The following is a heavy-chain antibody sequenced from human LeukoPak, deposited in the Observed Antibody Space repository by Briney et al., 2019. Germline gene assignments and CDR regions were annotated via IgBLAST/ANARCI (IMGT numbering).Heavy chain of an antibody. J-gene: IGHJ4*02. V-gene: IGHV3-30*02. CDR1: GFTFSSYG. D-gene: IGHD6-19*01. CDR2: IRYDGSNK. CDR3: ARVNSGWNPIFDY. Sequence: GGSLRLSCAASGFTFSSYGMHWVRQAPGKGLEWVAFIRYDGSNKYYADSVKGRFTISRDNAKNSLYLQMNSLRAEDTAVYYCARVNSGWNPIFDYWGQGTLVTVSS.